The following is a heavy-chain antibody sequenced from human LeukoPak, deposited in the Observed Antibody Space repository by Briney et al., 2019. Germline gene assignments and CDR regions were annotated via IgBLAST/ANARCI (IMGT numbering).Heavy chain of an antibody. CDR1: GGSISSYY. Sequence: SETLSLTCTVSGGSISSYYWSWIRQPPGKGLEWIGYIYYSGSTNYNPSLKSRVTISVDTSKNQFSLKLSSVTAADTAVYYCARGRTPVATIVDYWGQGTLVTVSS. D-gene: IGHD5-12*01. V-gene: IGHV4-59*01. J-gene: IGHJ4*02. CDR3: ARGRTPVATIVDY. CDR2: IYYSGST.